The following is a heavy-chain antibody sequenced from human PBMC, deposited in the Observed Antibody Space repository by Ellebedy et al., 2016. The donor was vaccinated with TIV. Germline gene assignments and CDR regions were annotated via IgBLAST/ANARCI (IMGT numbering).Heavy chain of an antibody. Sequence: GGSLRLSXAASGFTFNNYGMHWVRQAPGKGLEWVAVISYDGSNKYHADAVKGRFTISRDNSRNTLHLQMNSLRAEDTAMYYCANSDGSGTYYENYYFYGMDVWGQGTTVTVSS. J-gene: IGHJ6*02. D-gene: IGHD3-10*01. CDR2: ISYDGSNK. CDR1: GFTFNNYG. V-gene: IGHV3-30*18. CDR3: ANSDGSGTYYENYYFYGMDV.